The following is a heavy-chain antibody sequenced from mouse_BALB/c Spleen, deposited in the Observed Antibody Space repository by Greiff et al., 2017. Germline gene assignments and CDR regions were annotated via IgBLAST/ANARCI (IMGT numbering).Heavy chain of an antibody. Sequence: VQLKQSGPGLVKPSQSLSLTCTVTGYSITSDYAWNWIRQFPGNKLEWMGYISYSGSTSYNPSLKSRISITRDTSKNQFFLQLNSVTTEDTATYYCARSTVVAHWYFDVWGAGTTVTVSS. D-gene: IGHD1-1*01. J-gene: IGHJ1*01. CDR3: ARSTVVAHWYFDV. V-gene: IGHV3-2*02. CDR2: ISYSGST. CDR1: GYSITSDYA.